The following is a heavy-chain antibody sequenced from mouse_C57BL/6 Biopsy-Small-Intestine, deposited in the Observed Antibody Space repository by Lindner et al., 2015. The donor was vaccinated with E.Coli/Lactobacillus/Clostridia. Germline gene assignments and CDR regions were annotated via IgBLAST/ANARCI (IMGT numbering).Heavy chain of an antibody. CDR2: IYPRGGST. Sequence: VQLQRSGAELARPGASVQLSCKASGYTFTSYGISWMKQRTGQGLEWIGEIYPRGGSTYYNENFKGKATLTADKSSSTAYMELRSLTSEDSAVYFCARGTTDPYWGQGTTLTVSS. D-gene: IGHD1-1*01. J-gene: IGHJ2*01. V-gene: IGHV1-81*01. CDR1: GYTFTSYG. CDR3: ARGTTDPY.